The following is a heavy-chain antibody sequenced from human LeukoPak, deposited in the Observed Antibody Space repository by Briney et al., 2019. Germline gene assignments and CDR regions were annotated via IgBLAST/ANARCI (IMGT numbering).Heavy chain of an antibody. CDR2: ISGSGGST. J-gene: IGHJ6*02. Sequence: GGSLRLSCAASGFTFSSYAMSWARQAPGKGLEWVSAISGSGGSTYYADSVKGRFTISRDNSKNTLYLQMNSLRAEDTAVYYCAKVPEDILTGLYYYYGMDVWGQGTTVTVSS. V-gene: IGHV3-23*01. D-gene: IGHD3-9*01. CDR1: GFTFSSYA. CDR3: AKVPEDILTGLYYYYGMDV.